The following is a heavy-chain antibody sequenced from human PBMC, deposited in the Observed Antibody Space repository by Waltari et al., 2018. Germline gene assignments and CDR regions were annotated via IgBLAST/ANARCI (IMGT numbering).Heavy chain of an antibody. J-gene: IGHJ3*02. CDR3: ARSGYGDAFDI. CDR1: GGPISSQY. CDR2: IYYSGST. V-gene: IGHV4-59*11. D-gene: IGHD6-13*01. Sequence: QVQLQESGPGLVNPSETLSLPCPVPGGPISSQYWSWIRQPPGKGLEWIGYIYYSGSTNYNPSLKSRVTISVDTSKNQFSLKLSSVTAADTAVYYCARSGYGDAFDIWGQGTMVTVSS.